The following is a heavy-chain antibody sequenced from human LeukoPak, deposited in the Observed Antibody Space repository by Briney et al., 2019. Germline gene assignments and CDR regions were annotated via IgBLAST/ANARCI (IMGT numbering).Heavy chain of an antibody. J-gene: IGHJ4*02. V-gene: IGHV1-18*01. Sequence: GASVKVSCKASGYTFTSYDINWVRQAPGQGLEWMGWISAYNGNTNYAQKLQGRVTMTTDTSTSTAYMELRSLRSDDTAVYYCASAEPGSGSYIPFDYWGQGTLVTVSS. CDR2: ISAYNGNT. CDR3: ASAEPGSGSYIPFDY. CDR1: GYTFTSYD. D-gene: IGHD3-10*01.